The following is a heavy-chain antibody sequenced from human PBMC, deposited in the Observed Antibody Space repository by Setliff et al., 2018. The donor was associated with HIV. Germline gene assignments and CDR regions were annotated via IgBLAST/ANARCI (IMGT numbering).Heavy chain of an antibody. V-gene: IGHV3-11*04. CDR3: ARVGYSYGYYFDY. CDR2: ISGSNK. D-gene: IGHD5-18*01. Sequence: GGSLRLSCVVSGFSFSDYYMSWIRQAPGKGLEWLSYISGSNKYYADSVKGRFTISRDNSKNTLYLQMNSLRAEDTAAYYCARVGYSYGYYFDYWGQGTLVTVSS. J-gene: IGHJ4*02. CDR1: GFSFSDYY.